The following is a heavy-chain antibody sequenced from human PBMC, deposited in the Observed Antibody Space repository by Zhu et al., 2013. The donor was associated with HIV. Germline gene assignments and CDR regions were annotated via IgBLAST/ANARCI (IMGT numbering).Heavy chain of an antibody. CDR2: ISWNTGSR. CDR1: GFTFKDHA. D-gene: IGHD3-16*01. J-gene: IGHJ4*02. Sequence: EVQLVESGGDLVQPGRSLRLSCAASGFTFKDHAMHWVRQAPGKGLEWVSTISWNTGSRDYADSVKGRFTISRDNAKNSLFLQMNSLRAEDTALLYCTRIPTSSGGXNWGQGILVTVSS. V-gene: IGHV3-9*01. CDR3: TRIPTSSGGXN.